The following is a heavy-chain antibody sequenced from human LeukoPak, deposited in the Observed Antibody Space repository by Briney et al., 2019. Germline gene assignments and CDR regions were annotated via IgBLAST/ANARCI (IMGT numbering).Heavy chain of an antibody. CDR2: ISYDGSNK. J-gene: IGHJ4*02. CDR1: GFTFSSYG. CDR3: AKGKLAVAGADCDY. V-gene: IGHV3-30*18. Sequence: GGSLRLSCAASGFTFSSYGMHWVRQAPGKGLEWVAVISYDGSNKYYADSVKGQFTISRDNSKNTLYLQMNSLRAEDTAVYYCAKGKLAVAGADCDYWGQGTLVTVSS. D-gene: IGHD6-19*01.